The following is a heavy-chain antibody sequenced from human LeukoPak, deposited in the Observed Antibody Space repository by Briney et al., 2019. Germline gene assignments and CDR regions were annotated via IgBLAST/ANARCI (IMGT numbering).Heavy chain of an antibody. J-gene: IGHJ4*02. CDR2: INRDGSST. D-gene: IGHD6-19*01. V-gene: IGHV3-74*01. Sequence: PGGSLRLSCAASGVIFSNYWMHWVRQTPGKGLVWVSRINRDGSSTSYADSVKGRFTISRDNAKNTLYLQMNSLRAEDTAVYYCARDAVGYSSGRKNEIDYWGQGTLVTVSS. CDR3: ARDAVGYSSGRKNEIDY. CDR1: GVIFSNYW.